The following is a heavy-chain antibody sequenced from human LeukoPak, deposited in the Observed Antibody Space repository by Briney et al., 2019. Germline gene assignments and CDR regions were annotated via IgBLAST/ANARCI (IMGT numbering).Heavy chain of an antibody. J-gene: IGHJ5*02. V-gene: IGHV4-61*02. CDR2: IYTSGST. Sequence: SETLSLTCTVSGGSISSGSYYWSWIRQPAGKGLEWIGRIYTSGSTNYNPSLKSRVTISLDTSKNQFSLKLSSVTAADTAVYYCAITKYYYDVGWFDPWGQGTLVTVSS. CDR1: GGSISSGSYY. D-gene: IGHD3-22*01. CDR3: AITKYYYDVGWFDP.